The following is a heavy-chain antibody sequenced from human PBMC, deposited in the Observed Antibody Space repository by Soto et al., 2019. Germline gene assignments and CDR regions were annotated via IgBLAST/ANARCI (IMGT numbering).Heavy chain of an antibody. D-gene: IGHD3-22*01. CDR3: ARARTMIVVDEASDY. CDR1: GYTFTSYG. V-gene: IGHV1-18*04. Sequence: ASVKVSCKASGYTFTSYGISWVRQAPGQGLEWMGWSSASNGNTNYAQKLQGRVTMTTDTHTSTAYMELRSLRSDDTAVYYCARARTMIVVDEASDYWGQGTLVTVSS. J-gene: IGHJ4*02. CDR2: SSASNGNT.